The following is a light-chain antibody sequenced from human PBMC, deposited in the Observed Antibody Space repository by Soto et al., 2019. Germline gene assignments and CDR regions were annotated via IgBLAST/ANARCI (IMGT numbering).Light chain of an antibody. J-gene: IGKJ3*01. CDR1: QSVSSN. CDR3: QQYGHPVHT. CDR2: GAS. V-gene: IGKV3-15*01. Sequence: EIVMTQSPATLSVSPGERATLSCRASQSVSSNLAWYQQKPGQAPRLLIYGASTRATGIPARFSGSGSGTEFTLTISRLEPEDFAVYYCQQYGHPVHTFGPGTKVDIK.